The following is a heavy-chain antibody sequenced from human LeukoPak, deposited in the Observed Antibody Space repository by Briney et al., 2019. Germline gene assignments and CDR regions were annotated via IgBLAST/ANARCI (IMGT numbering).Heavy chain of an antibody. CDR1: GFTVSNNY. CDR2: IYSGGST. D-gene: IGHD3-22*01. V-gene: IGHV3-53*01. Sequence: GGSLRLSCAASGFTVSNNYMSWVRQAPGKGLEWVSVIYSGGSTYYADSVKGRFTISRDNSKNTLYLQMNSLRAEDTAMYYCAKTNYYDTTDDKPYTTHFDYWGQGALVTVSS. CDR3: AKTNYYDTTDDKPYTTHFDY. J-gene: IGHJ4*02.